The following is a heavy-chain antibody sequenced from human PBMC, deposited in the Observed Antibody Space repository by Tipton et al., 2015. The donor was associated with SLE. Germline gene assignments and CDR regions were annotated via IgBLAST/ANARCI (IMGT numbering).Heavy chain of an antibody. Sequence: TLSLTCAVYGGSFSGYYWSWIRQPPGKGLEWIGEINHSGSTNYNPSLKSRVTISVDKPKNQFSLKLSAVTAADTAVYYCARDVAADFDYWGQGTLVTVSS. V-gene: IGHV4-34*01. J-gene: IGHJ4*02. CDR1: GGSFSGYY. CDR2: INHSGST. CDR3: ARDVAADFDY. D-gene: IGHD6-13*01.